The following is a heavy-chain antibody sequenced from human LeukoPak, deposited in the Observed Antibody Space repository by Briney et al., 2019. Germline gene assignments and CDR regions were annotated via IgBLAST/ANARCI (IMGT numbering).Heavy chain of an antibody. CDR1: GFTFTSSA. CDR3: AAAGGSSWRFDP. D-gene: IGHD6-13*01. CDR2: IVVGSGNT. Sequence: ASVKVSCKASGFTFTSSAMQWVRQARGQRLEWIGWIVVGSGNTNYAQKFQERVTITRDMSTSTAYMELSSLRSEDTAVYYCAAAGGSSWRFDPWGQGTLVTVPS. V-gene: IGHV1-58*02. J-gene: IGHJ5*02.